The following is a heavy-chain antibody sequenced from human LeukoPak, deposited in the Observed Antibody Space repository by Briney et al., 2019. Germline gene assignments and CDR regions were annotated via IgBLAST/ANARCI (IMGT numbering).Heavy chain of an antibody. CDR3: ATQRGSYRWGTDFDY. J-gene: IGHJ4*02. V-gene: IGHV1-2*02. Sequence: GASVKVSCKASGYTFTGYYVHWVRQAPGQGLEWMGWINPNSGDTKYAQKFQGRVTMTRDTSISTAYMELSRLRSDDTAVYYCATQRGSYRWGTDFDYWGQGTLVTVSS. CDR2: INPNSGDT. CDR1: GYTFTGYY. D-gene: IGHD3-16*01.